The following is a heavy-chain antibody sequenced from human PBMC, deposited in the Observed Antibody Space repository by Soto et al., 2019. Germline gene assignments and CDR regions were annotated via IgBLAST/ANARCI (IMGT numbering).Heavy chain of an antibody. CDR2: ISTTSGNT. D-gene: IGHD2-8*01. Sequence: ASVKVSCKTSGYTFSSYSINWVRQAPGQGLEWMAWISTTSGNTHYAERVQGRVTVTLDKSARTAFMEMWGLTSDDTAVYFCARDNGYYDFWGQGTLVTVAS. J-gene: IGHJ4*02. V-gene: IGHV1-18*01. CDR3: ARDNGYYDF. CDR1: GYTFSSYS.